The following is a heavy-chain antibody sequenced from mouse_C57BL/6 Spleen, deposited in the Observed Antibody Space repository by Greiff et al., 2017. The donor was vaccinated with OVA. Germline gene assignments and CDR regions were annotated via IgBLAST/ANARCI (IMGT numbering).Heavy chain of an antibody. V-gene: IGHV1-50*01. Sequence: QVQLQQPGAELVKPGASVKLSCKASGYTFTSYWMQWVKQRPGQGLEWIGGIDPSDSYTNYNQKFKGKATLTVDTSSSTAYMQLSSLTSEDSAVYCCATHGNYSQYYFDYWGQGATLTVSS. J-gene: IGHJ2*01. CDR1: GYTFTSYW. CDR3: ATHGNYSQYYFDY. CDR2: IDPSDSYT. D-gene: IGHD2-1*01.